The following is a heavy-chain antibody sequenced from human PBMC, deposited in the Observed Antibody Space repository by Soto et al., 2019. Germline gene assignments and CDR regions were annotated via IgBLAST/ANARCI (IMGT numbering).Heavy chain of an antibody. CDR2: IIPIFCTA. V-gene: IGHV1-69*12. Sequence: QVQLVQSGAEVKKPGSSVKVSCKASGGTFSSYAISWVRQAPGQGLEWMGGIIPIFCTANYAQKFQGRVTITADESTSTAYMALSSLRSEDTAVYYCARDPLDSYGYFDYWGQGTLVTVSS. CDR1: GGTFSSYA. CDR3: ARDPLDSYGYFDY. D-gene: IGHD5-18*01. J-gene: IGHJ4*02.